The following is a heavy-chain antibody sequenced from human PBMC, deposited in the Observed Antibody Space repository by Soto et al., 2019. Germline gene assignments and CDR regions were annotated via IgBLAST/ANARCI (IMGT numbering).Heavy chain of an antibody. CDR3: ARQETYYYGSGSYYNPFYYYYGMDV. Sequence: GESLKICCKVSGYSFTSYWISWVRQMPGKGLEWMGRIDPSDSYTNYSPSFQGHVTISADKSISTAYLQWSSLKASDTAMYYCARQETYYYGSGSYYNPFYYYYGMDVWGQGTTVTVSS. CDR1: GYSFTSYW. D-gene: IGHD3-10*01. CDR2: IDPSDSYT. J-gene: IGHJ6*02. V-gene: IGHV5-10-1*01.